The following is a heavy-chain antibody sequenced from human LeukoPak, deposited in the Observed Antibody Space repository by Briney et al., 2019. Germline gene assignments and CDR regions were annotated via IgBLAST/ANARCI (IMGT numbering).Heavy chain of an antibody. D-gene: IGHD5-12*01. Sequence: SETLSLTCAVYGGSFSGYYWSWIRQPPGKGLEWIGEINHSGSTNYNPPLKSRVTISVDTSKNQFSLKLSSVTAADTAVYYCAREGRLASRAFDIWGQGTMVTVSS. J-gene: IGHJ3*02. CDR2: INHSGST. CDR3: AREGRLASRAFDI. CDR1: GGSFSGYY. V-gene: IGHV4-34*01.